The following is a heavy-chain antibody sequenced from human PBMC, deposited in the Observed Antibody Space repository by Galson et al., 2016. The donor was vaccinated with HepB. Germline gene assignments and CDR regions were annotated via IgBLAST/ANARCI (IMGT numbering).Heavy chain of an antibody. J-gene: IGHJ4*02. CDR3: SLYLDFLTGYGWWDY. CDR1: GYSFTSYW. CDR2: IYPGDSAT. V-gene: IGHV5-51*01. Sequence: QSGAEVKKPGESLKISCKGSGYSFTSYWIGWVRQMPGKGLEWMGIIYPGDSATRYSPSFQVQVTISAAKSINTAYLQWSRLRASDTAMYYCSLYLDFLTGYGWWDYWGQGTLVTVSS. D-gene: IGHD3/OR15-3a*01.